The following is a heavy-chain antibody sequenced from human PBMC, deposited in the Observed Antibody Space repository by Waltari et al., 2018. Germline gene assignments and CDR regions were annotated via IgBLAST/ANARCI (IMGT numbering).Heavy chain of an antibody. CDR2: FDPEDGET. D-gene: IGHD2-15*01. Sequence: QVQLVQSGAEVKTPGASVTVSCKVSGNTLTELSMHTVRPAPGTGLEWMGGFDPEDGETIYAQKFQGRVTMTEDTSTDTAYMELSSLRSEDTAVYYCATSGYCSGGSCVLDAFDIWGQGTMVTVSS. V-gene: IGHV1-24*01. CDR3: ATSGYCSGGSCVLDAFDI. J-gene: IGHJ3*02. CDR1: GNTLTELS.